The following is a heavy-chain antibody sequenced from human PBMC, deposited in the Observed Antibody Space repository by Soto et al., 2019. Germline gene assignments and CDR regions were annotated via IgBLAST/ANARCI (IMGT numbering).Heavy chain of an antibody. CDR3: VNSIAVAGADY. Sequence: GGSLRLSCSASGFTFSSYAMHWVRQAPGKGLEYVSAISSNGGSTCYADSVKGRFTISRDNSKNTLYLQMSSLRAEDTAVYYCVNSIAVAGADYWGQGTLVTVSS. J-gene: IGHJ4*02. V-gene: IGHV3-64D*06. CDR2: ISSNGGST. CDR1: GFTFSSYA. D-gene: IGHD6-19*01.